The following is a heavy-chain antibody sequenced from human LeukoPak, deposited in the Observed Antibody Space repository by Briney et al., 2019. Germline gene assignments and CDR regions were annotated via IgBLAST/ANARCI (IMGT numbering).Heavy chain of an antibody. D-gene: IGHD3-3*01. Sequence: SETLSLTWAVYGGSFSGSYWSWIRQPPGKGLEWIGEINHSGSTNYNPSLKSRVTISVDTSKNQFSLKLSSVTAADTAVYYCARGRIRITIFGVVNNWFDPWGQGTLVTVSS. CDR2: INHSGST. V-gene: IGHV4-34*01. J-gene: IGHJ5*02. CDR1: GGSFSGSY. CDR3: ARGRIRITIFGVVNNWFDP.